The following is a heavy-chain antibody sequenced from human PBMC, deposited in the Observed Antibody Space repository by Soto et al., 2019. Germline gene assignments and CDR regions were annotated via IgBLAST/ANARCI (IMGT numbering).Heavy chain of an antibody. J-gene: IGHJ4*02. CDR2: IIPMFGST. Sequence: QVQLVQSGAEVKRPGSSVKVSCKASGGTFSHSTVAWVRQAPGHRPGWMGMIIPMFGSTNSAQKFRDRVTFSADTYTNTAYMELSSLRSEDTAVYYCATPSGLLGQYSALPDNWGQGTLVTVSS. CDR3: ATPSGLLGQYSALPDN. CDR1: GGTFSHST. D-gene: IGHD5-12*01. V-gene: IGHV1-69*06.